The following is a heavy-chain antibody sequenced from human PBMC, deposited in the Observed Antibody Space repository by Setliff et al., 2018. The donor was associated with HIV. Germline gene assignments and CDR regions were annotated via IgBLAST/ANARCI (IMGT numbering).Heavy chain of an antibody. J-gene: IGHJ4*02. D-gene: IGHD3-3*01. CDR2: IIPIFGTT. Sequence: ASVKVSCKASGYSFSDYYIHWVRQAPGQGLEWMGGIIPIFGTTHYAQKFQGRVTMTQDTSFTTAYLELGRLGSDDTAVYYCAADNYNCNSFDSWGQGSLVTVSS. CDR3: AADNYNCNSFDS. CDR1: GYSFSDYY. V-gene: IGHV1-2*02.